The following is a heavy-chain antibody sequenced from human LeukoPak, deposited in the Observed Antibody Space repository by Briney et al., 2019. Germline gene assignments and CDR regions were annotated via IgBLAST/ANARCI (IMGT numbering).Heavy chain of an antibody. CDR1: GGSLSGYY. Sequence: SETPSLTCTVSGGSLSGYYWSWIRQPPGKGLEWIGYIYYSGNTKYNPSLKSRVTISRDTSKNQFALKLTSVTAADTAVYYWARDGSGGYFNWFDPWGQGTLVTVSS. V-gene: IGHV4-59*13. CDR2: IYYSGNT. D-gene: IGHD1-26*01. CDR3: ARDGSGGYFNWFDP. J-gene: IGHJ5*02.